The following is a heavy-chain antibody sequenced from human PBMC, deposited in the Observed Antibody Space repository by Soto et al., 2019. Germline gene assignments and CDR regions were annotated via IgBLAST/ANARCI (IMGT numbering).Heavy chain of an antibody. CDR3: ARDVIAVRWFDP. CDR1: GYTFTSYG. V-gene: IGHV1-18*01. CDR2: ISAYNGNT. D-gene: IGHD6-19*01. Sequence: ASVKVSFKASGYTFTSYGISWVRQAPGQGLEWMGWISAYNGNTNYAQKLQGRVTMTTDTSTSTAYMELRSLRSDDTAVYYCARDVIAVRWFDPWGQGTLVTVSS. J-gene: IGHJ5*02.